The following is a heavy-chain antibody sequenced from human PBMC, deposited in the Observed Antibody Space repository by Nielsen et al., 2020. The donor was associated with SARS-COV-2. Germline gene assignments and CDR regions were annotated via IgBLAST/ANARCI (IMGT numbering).Heavy chain of an antibody. V-gene: IGHV1-8*01. CDR2: MNPNSGNT. CDR1: GYTFTSYD. CDR3: ARDLVAAASNWFDP. J-gene: IGHJ5*02. D-gene: IGHD6-13*01. Sequence: ASVKVSCKASGYTFTSYDINWVRQATGQGLEWMGWMNPNSGNTGYAQKFQGRVTMTRNTSISTAYMELSSLRSEDTAVYYCARDLVAAASNWFDPWGQGTLVTISS.